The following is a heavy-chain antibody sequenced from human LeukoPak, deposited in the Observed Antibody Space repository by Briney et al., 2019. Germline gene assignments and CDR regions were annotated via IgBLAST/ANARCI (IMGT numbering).Heavy chain of an antibody. J-gene: IGHJ5*02. CDR2: ISAYNGNT. CDR3: ARVADTAMVTGWFDP. CDR1: GYTFTSYD. D-gene: IGHD5-18*01. Sequence: GASVKVSCKASGYTFTSYDISWVRQAPGQGLEWMGWISAYNGNTNYAQKLQGRVTMTTDTSTSTAYMELRSLRSDDTAVYYCARVADTAMVTGWFDPWGQGTLVTVSS. V-gene: IGHV1-18*01.